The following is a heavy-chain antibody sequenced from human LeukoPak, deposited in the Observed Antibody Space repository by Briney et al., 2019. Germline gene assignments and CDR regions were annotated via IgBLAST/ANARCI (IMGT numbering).Heavy chain of an antibody. CDR2: INQDETKK. Sequence: GGSLRLSCVVSGFTFSDYWLSWVRLAPGKGLEWVANINQDETKKYYVDSVEGRFTISRDNSKNTLYLQMSSLRAEDTAVYYCAKDGSSSWIDYWGQGTLVTVSS. V-gene: IGHV3-7*03. CDR3: AKDGSSSWIDY. J-gene: IGHJ4*02. D-gene: IGHD6-13*01. CDR1: GFTFSDYW.